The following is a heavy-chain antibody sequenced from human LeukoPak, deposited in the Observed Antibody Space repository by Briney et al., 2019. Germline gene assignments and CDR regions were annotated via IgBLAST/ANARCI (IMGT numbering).Heavy chain of an antibody. CDR3: ARGTATLAPLNY. J-gene: IGHJ4*02. V-gene: IGHV3-11*01. D-gene: IGHD2-15*01. CDR1: GFTFSDYY. Sequence: GVSLRLSCAASGFTFSDYYRSWIRQAPGKGLEWVSYISSSGSTICYADSVKGRFTISRDSAKNSLYLQMNSLRAEDTAVYYCARGTATLAPLNYWGQGTLVTVSS. CDR2: ISSSGSTI.